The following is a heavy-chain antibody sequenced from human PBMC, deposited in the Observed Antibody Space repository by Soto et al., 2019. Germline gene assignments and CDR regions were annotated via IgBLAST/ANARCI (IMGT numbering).Heavy chain of an antibody. V-gene: IGHV3-23*01. J-gene: IGHJ6*02. CDR2: LTDSGGST. CDR3: ARDLPYYDFWSGYYPYGMDV. CDR1: GFIFSSYA. Sequence: LRLSCAASGFIFSSYAMSWVRQAPGKGLEWVSALTDSGGSTYYGDSVQGRFTISRDNSKNTLYLQMNSLRAEDTAVYYCARDLPYYDFWSGYYPYGMDVWGQGTTVTVSS. D-gene: IGHD3-3*01.